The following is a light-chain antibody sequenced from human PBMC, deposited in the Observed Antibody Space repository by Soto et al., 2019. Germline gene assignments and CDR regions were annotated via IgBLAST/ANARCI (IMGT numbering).Light chain of an antibody. Sequence: QSVLTQPPSVSAAPGQKVTISCSGSHSNIGNNYVCWYQQLPGTAPRLLIFENDKRLSGVPDRFSGSKSATSATLDITGLQTGDAADYFCGTWDDSAYASLVFGGGTKLT. CDR2: END. V-gene: IGLV1-51*02. CDR3: GTWDDSAYASLV. CDR1: HSNIGNNY. J-gene: IGLJ3*02.